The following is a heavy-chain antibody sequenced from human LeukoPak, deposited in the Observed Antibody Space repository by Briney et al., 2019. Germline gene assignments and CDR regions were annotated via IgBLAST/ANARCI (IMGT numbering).Heavy chain of an antibody. CDR3: ARRSSGWLGAQDY. CDR1: GFTFSSYA. Sequence: GGSLRLSCAASGFTFSSYAMHWVRQAPGKGLEWVAVISYDGSNKYYADSVKGRFTISRDNSKNTLYLQMNSLRSDDTAVYYCARRSSGWLGAQDYWGQGTLVTVSS. J-gene: IGHJ4*02. CDR2: ISYDGSNK. D-gene: IGHD6-19*01. V-gene: IGHV3-30-3*01.